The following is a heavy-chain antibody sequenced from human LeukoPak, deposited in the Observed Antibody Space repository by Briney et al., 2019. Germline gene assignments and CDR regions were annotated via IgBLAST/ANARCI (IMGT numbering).Heavy chain of an antibody. D-gene: IGHD6-13*01. CDR2: TSAYNGNT. V-gene: IGHV1-18*01. CDR3: ARGRDQYSSSWSPSVTPYYFDY. Sequence: GASVKVSCKASGYTFTSYGISWVRPAPGQGLEWMGWTSAYNGNTNYAQKLQGRVTMTTDTSTSTAYMELRSLRSDDTAVYYCARGRDQYSSSWSPSVTPYYFDYWGQGTLVTVSS. J-gene: IGHJ4*02. CDR1: GYTFTSYG.